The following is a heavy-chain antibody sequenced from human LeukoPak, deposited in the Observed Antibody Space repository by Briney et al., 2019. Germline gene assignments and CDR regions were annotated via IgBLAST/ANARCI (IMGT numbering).Heavy chain of an antibody. D-gene: IGHD7-27*01. V-gene: IGHV1-2*06. CDR1: GYTFIDYY. CDR2: INPNSGVT. CDR3: ARDLPSTSNWELDY. Sequence: ASLEVSCKASGYTFIDYYIHWVRQAPGQGLEWMGRINPNSGVTDYAQNFQGRVTMTRDTSISTAHMDLSRLRSEDTAVYYCARDLPSTSNWELDYWGQGTLVTVSS. J-gene: IGHJ4*02.